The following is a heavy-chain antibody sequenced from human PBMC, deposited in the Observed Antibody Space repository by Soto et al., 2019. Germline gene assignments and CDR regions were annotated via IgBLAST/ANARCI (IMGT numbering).Heavy chain of an antibody. D-gene: IGHD6-13*01. CDR3: ARADSSSWFLFDY. CDR1: GFTFSSYA. Sequence: GSLRLSCAASGFTFSSYAMHWVRQAPGKGLEWVAVISYDGSNKYYADSVKGRFTISRDNSKNTLYLQMNSLRAEDTAVYYCARADSSSWFLFDYWGQGTLVTVSS. J-gene: IGHJ4*02. V-gene: IGHV3-30-3*01. CDR2: ISYDGSNK.